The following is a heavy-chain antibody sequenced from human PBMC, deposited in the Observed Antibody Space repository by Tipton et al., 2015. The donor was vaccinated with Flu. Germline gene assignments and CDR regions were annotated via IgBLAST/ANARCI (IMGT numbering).Heavy chain of an antibody. V-gene: IGHV3-33*01. J-gene: IGHJ6*02. CDR3: ARDEGVVNYYFGMDG. CDR1: GFDFSVYG. CDR2: IWYDGSNE. Sequence: SLRLSCSTSGFDFSVYGMHWVRQAPGKGLEWVAVIWYDGSNEHYSDSVKGRFTISRDNSKKTLYLQMNNLRVEDTAVYYCARDEGVVNYYFGMDGWGQGTTVSVSS.